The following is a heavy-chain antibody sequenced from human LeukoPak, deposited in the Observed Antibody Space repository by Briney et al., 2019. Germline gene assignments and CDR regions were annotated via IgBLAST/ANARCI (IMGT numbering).Heavy chain of an antibody. CDR1: GYTFTGYY. D-gene: IGHD2-15*01. Sequence: GASVKVSCKASGYTFTGYYMHWVRQAPGQGLEWMGRINPNRGGTNYAQKFQGRVTMTRDTSISTAYMELSRLRSDDTAVYYCARDLAMVVDYYYYYMDVWGKGTTVTVSS. V-gene: IGHV1-2*06. CDR3: ARDLAMVVDYYYYYMDV. J-gene: IGHJ6*03. CDR2: INPNRGGT.